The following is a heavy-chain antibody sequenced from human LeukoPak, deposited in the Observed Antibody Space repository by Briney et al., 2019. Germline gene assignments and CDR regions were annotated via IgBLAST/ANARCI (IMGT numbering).Heavy chain of an antibody. CDR1: GFSFSSYT. CDR3: AREDSGNYYFDF. J-gene: IGHJ4*02. D-gene: IGHD1-26*01. CDR2: ISGSGGFT. V-gene: IGHV3-23*01. Sequence: PGGTMRLSCAASGFSFSSYTMSWGRQAPGKGLEWVSAISGSGGFTYYADSVKGRFTISRDNSKNTLFLQMNSLRAEDTAVYYCAREDSGNYYFDFWGQRTVGSDSS.